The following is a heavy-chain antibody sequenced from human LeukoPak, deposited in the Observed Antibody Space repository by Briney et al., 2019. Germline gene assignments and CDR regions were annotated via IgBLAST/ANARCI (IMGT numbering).Heavy chain of an antibody. J-gene: IGHJ4*02. CDR2: INPNSGGT. D-gene: IGHD4-17*01. V-gene: IGHV1-2*02. CDR1: GYTFTGYH. Sequence: GASVKVSCKASGYTFTGYHMHWVRQAPGQGLEWMGWINPNSGGTNYAQKLQGRVTMTTDTSTSTAYMELRSLRSDDTAVYYCARTTTDGAGRPLFDYWGQGTLVTVSS. CDR3: ARTTTDGAGRPLFDY.